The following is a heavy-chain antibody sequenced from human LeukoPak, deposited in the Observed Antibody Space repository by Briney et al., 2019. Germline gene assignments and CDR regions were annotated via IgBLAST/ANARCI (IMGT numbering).Heavy chain of an antibody. J-gene: IGHJ4*02. D-gene: IGHD1-26*01. V-gene: IGHV4-59*01. CDR3: ARVSGGSYYD. CDR1: GGSISSYY. Sequence: SETLSLTCTVSGGSISSYYWSWIRQPPGKGLEWIGYIYYRGSTNYNPSLKSRVTISVDTSKNQFSLKLSSVTAADTAVYYCARVSGGSYYDWGQGTLVTVSS. CDR2: IYYRGST.